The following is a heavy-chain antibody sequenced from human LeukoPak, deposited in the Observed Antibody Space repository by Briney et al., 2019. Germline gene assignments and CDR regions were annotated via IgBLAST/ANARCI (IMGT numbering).Heavy chain of an antibody. V-gene: IGHV4-30-4*01. CDR2: IYYSGST. J-gene: IGHJ5*02. D-gene: IGHD3-3*02. CDR3: ARSSILAWFDP. CDR1: GGSISSGDYY. Sequence: SETLSLTCTVSGGSISSGDYYWSWIRQPPGKGLEWIGYIYYSGSTYYNPSLRSRVTISVDTSKNQFSLKLSSVTAADTAVYYCARSSILAWFDPWGQGTLVTVSS.